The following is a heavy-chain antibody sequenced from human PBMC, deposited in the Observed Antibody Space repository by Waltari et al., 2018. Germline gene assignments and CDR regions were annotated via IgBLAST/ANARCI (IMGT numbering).Heavy chain of an antibody. Sequence: EVQLVESGGGLVQPGGSLRLSCAASGFTFSSYEMNWVRQAPGKGLEGVSYISSSGSTIYYADSVKGRFTISRDNAKNSLYLQMNSLRAEDTAVYYCARGGVDSSSWFDYWGQGTLVTVSS. J-gene: IGHJ4*02. CDR2: ISSSGSTI. V-gene: IGHV3-48*03. CDR3: ARGGVDSSSWFDY. D-gene: IGHD6-13*01. CDR1: GFTFSSYE.